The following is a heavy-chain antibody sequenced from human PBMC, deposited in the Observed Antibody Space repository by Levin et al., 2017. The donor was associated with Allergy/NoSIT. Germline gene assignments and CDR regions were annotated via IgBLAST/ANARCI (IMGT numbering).Heavy chain of an antibody. D-gene: IGHD3-3*01. CDR1: GFTFSSYE. V-gene: IGHV3-48*03. J-gene: IGHJ4*02. CDR3: ARQLGNLWSGYIYFDY. Sequence: GGSLRLSCAASGFTFSSYEMNWVRRAPGKGLEWVAYISSTGSTIYSADSVKGRFTISRDNAKNSLYLHMNSLRAEATAVYYCARQLGNLWSGYIYFDYWGQGTLVTVSS. CDR2: ISSTGSTI.